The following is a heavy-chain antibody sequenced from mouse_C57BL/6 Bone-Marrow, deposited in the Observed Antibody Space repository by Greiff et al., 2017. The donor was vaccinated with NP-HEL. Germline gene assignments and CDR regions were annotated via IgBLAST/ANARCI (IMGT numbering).Heavy chain of an antibody. J-gene: IGHJ2*01. V-gene: IGHV7-1*01. CDR2: SRNKANDYTT. D-gene: IGHD2-13*01. CDR1: GFTFSDFY. CDR3: ARDAFYYGDFDY. Sequence: EVHLVESGGGLVQSGRSLRLSCATSGFTFSDFYMEWVRQAPGKGLEWIAASRNKANDYTTQYSASVKGRFIVSRDASQSILYLQMNALRAEDTAIYYCARDAFYYGDFDYWGQGTTLTVSS.